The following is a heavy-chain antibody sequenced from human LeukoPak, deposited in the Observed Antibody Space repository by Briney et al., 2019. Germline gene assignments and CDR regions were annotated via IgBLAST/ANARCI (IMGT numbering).Heavy chain of an antibody. V-gene: IGHV3-21*01. Sequence: GGSLRLSCAASGFTFSSYSINWVRQAPGKGLEWVSSISSSGNYIYYADSVKGRFTISRDNAKNSLFLQMNSLRAEDTAVYYCALGEAAQPFDYWGQGTLVTVSS. CDR3: ALGEAAQPFDY. CDR1: GFTFSSYS. CDR2: ISSSGNYI. D-gene: IGHD2-15*01. J-gene: IGHJ4*02.